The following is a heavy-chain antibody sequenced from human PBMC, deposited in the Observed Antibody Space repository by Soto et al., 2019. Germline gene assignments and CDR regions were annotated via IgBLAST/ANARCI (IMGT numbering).Heavy chain of an antibody. CDR1: GGSISSYY. J-gene: IGHJ4*02. Sequence: PSETLSLTCTVSGGSISSYYWSWVRQPPGKGLEWIGYIYYSGSTNYNPSLKSRVTISVDTSKNQFSLKLSSVTAADTAVYYCARGGYYYGSGIYYNRWYFDYWGQGTLVTVSS. D-gene: IGHD3-10*01. CDR2: IYYSGST. V-gene: IGHV4-59*01. CDR3: ARGGYYYGSGIYYNRWYFDY.